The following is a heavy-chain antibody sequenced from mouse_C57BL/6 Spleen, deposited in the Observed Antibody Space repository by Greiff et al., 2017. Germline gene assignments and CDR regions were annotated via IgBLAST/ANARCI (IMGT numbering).Heavy chain of an antibody. V-gene: IGHV14-4*01. CDR3: TTPGYFDV. J-gene: IGHJ1*03. Sequence: VQLKESGAELVRPGASVKLSCTASGFNIKDDYMHWVKQRPEQGLEWIGWIDPENGDTEYASKFQGKATITADTSSNTAYLRLSSLTSEDTAVYYCTTPGYFDVWGTGTTVTVSS. CDR1: GFNIKDDY. CDR2: IDPENGDT.